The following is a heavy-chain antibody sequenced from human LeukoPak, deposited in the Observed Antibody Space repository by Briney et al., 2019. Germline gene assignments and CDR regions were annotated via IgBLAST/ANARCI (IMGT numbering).Heavy chain of an antibody. CDR2: IYHSGST. CDR3: ARDPGGGPRFQFDP. CDR1: GYSISSGYY. D-gene: IGHD2-15*01. Sequence: SETLSLTCTVSGYSISSGYYWGWIRQPPGKGLEWIGSIYHSGSTYYNPSLKSRVTISVDTSKNQFSLKLSSVTAADTAVYYCARDPGGGPRFQFDPWGQGTLVTVSS. V-gene: IGHV4-38-2*02. J-gene: IGHJ5*02.